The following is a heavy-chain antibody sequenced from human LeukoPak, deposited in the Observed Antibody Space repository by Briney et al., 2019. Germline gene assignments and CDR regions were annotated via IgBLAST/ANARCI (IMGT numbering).Heavy chain of an antibody. V-gene: IGHV1-46*01. CDR1: GYTFTSYY. Sequence: ASVKVSCKASGYTFTSYYMHWVRQAPGQGLEWMGIITPSGGSTTYAQKFQGRVTMTRDTSTSTVYMELSSLRSEDTAVYYCARPSGTYFPFDYWGQGTLVTVSS. CDR2: ITPSGGST. J-gene: IGHJ4*02. CDR3: ARPSGTYFPFDY. D-gene: IGHD1-26*01.